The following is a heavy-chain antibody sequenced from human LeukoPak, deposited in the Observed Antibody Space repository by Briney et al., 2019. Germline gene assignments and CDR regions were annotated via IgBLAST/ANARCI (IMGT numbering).Heavy chain of an antibody. J-gene: IGHJ4*02. D-gene: IGHD3-22*01. CDR3: ARVRDYYDSSGYTRD. Sequence: PSETLSLTCTVSGGSISSSSYYWGWIRQPPGKGLEWIGSIYYSGSTYYNPSLKSRVTISVDTSKNQFSLKLSSVTAADTAVYYCARVRDYYDSSGYTRDWGQGTLVTVSS. CDR2: IYYSGST. V-gene: IGHV4-39*07. CDR1: GGSISSSSYY.